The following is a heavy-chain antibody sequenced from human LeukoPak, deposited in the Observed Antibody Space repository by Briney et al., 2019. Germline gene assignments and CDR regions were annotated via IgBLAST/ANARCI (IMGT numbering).Heavy chain of an antibody. V-gene: IGHV4-59*01. CDR2: IYYSGST. CDR3: ARGAPGYDSSGYIGDY. CDR1: GGSISSYY. Sequence: SETLSPTCTVSGGSISSYYWSWIRQPPGKGLEWIGYIYYSGSTNYNPSLKSRVTISVDTSKNQFSLKLSSVTAADTAVYYCARGAPGYDSSGYIGDYWGQGTLVTVSS. D-gene: IGHD3-22*01. J-gene: IGHJ4*02.